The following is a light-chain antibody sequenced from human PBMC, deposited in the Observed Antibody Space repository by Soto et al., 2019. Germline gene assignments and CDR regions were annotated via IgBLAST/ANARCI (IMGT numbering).Light chain of an antibody. CDR3: QQYNNWPVT. CDR2: GAS. V-gene: IGKV3-15*01. Sequence: EIVMTQSPATLSVSPGERGTFSCWSSQSVTSSLAWYQHNPGQAPRLLISGASTGATGIPARFSGSGSGTEFTLTINSLQSEDFAIYYCQQYNNWPVTFGGGTKV. J-gene: IGKJ4*01. CDR1: QSVTSS.